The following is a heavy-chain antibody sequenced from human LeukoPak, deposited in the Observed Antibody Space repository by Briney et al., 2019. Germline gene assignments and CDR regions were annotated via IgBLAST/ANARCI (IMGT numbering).Heavy chain of an antibody. D-gene: IGHD5-12*01. V-gene: IGHV3-30*18. CDR3: AKEMKPWMHFDY. Sequence: PGRSLRLACAASGFTFSRSAVHWVRQAPGKGLVWVAVISHDGSNTDYTDSVKGRFTISRDNSKNTLYLQMNSLRAEDTAVYYCAKEMKPWMHFDYWGQGTLVTVSS. J-gene: IGHJ4*02. CDR2: ISHDGSNT. CDR1: GFTFSRSA.